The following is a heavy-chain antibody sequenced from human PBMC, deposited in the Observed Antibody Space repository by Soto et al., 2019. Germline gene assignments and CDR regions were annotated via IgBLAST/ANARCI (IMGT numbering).Heavy chain of an antibody. J-gene: IGHJ4*02. CDR1: GLSLRTSGVG. CDR2: IFWGDDK. Sequence: QITLKESGPPLVKPAQTLTLTCTFSGLSLRTSGVGVGWIRQHPGKALQSLALIFWGDDKRYSPALKSRLTITQDTSKNQVVITLTNMDPVDTATYYCAHINRYCSGSRCSPYFFDFWGQGTLVTVSS. CDR3: AHINRYCSGSRCSPYFFDF. D-gene: IGHD2-15*01. V-gene: IGHV2-5*02.